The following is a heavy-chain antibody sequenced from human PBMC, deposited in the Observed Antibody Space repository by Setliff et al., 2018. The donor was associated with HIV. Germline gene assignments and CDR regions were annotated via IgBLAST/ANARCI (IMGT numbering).Heavy chain of an antibody. V-gene: IGHV4-38-2*01. Sequence: PSETLSLTCAVSGYSISRDHYWAWIRQPPGKGLEYIGNIYHSGSTNYNPSLKSLVTISVDTSKNQFSLKLNSVTAADTAVYYCARIGEWELLKGRAFDIWGQGTMVTVSS. D-gene: IGHD1-26*01. J-gene: IGHJ3*02. CDR1: GYSISRDHY. CDR2: IYHSGST. CDR3: ARIGEWELLKGRAFDI.